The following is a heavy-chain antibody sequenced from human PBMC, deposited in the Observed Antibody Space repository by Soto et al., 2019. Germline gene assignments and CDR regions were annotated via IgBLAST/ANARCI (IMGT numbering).Heavy chain of an antibody. V-gene: IGHV3-30*04. CDR2: ISYDGSNK. CDR3: AKDSRRGSGSYSGDY. CDR1: GFTFSSYA. J-gene: IGHJ4*02. Sequence: QVQLVESGGGVVQPGRSLRLSCAASGFTFSSYAMHWVRQAPGKGLEWVAVISYDGSNKYYADSVKGRFTISRDNSKNTLYLQMNSLRAEDTAVYYCAKDSRRGSGSYSGDYWGQGTLVTVSS. D-gene: IGHD1-26*01.